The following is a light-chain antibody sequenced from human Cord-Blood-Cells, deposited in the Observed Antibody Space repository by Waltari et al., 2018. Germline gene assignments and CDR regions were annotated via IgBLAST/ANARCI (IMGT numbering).Light chain of an antibody. CDR2: GAS. CDR3: QQYGSSTWT. Sequence: ALTPSPGALSLSPGQRATLYCRASQRVSSSYLAWYQQKPGQAPRLLIYGASSRATGIPDRFSGSGSGTDFTLTISRQEPEDVAVYYCQQYGSSTWTFGQGTKVEIK. CDR1: QRVSSSY. V-gene: IGKV3-20*01. J-gene: IGKJ1*01.